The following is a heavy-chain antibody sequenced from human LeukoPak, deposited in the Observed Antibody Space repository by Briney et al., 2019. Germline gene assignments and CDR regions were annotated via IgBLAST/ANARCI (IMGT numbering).Heavy chain of an antibody. CDR2: IKSKTDGGTT. V-gene: IGHV3-15*01. CDR1: GFTFSNAW. D-gene: IGHD2-2*01. Sequence: GGSLRLSCAASGFTFSNAWMSWVRQAPGKGLEWVGRIKSKTDGGTTDYAAPVKGRFTISRDDSKNTLYLQMNSLKTEDTAVYYCTTEDIVVVPAAIPFDHWGQGTLVTVSS. CDR3: TTEDIVVVPAAIPFDH. J-gene: IGHJ4*02.